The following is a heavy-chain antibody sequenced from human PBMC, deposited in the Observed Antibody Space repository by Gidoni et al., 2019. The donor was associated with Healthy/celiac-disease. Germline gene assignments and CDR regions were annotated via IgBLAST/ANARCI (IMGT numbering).Heavy chain of an antibody. CDR2: IYYSGST. V-gene: IGHV4-39*01. CDR3: ATGWYSPNWFDP. Sequence: QLQLQESGPGLVKPSETLSLTCTVPGGSISSSSYYWGWIRQPPGKGLEWIGSIYYSGSTYYNPSLKSRVTISVDTSKNQFSLKLSSVTAADTAVYYCATGWYSPNWFDPWGQGTLVTVSS. D-gene: IGHD6-13*01. CDR1: GGSISSSSYY. J-gene: IGHJ5*02.